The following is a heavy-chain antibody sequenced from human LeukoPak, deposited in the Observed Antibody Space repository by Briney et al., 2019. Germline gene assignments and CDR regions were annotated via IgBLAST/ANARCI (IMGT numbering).Heavy chain of an antibody. V-gene: IGHV4-61*02. CDR3: AREVLGYCSSTSCRLGDAFDI. CDR2: IYTSGST. D-gene: IGHD2-2*01. J-gene: IGHJ3*02. CDR1: GGSISSGSYY. Sequence: SETLSLTCTVSGGSISSGSYYWSWIRQPAGKGLEWIGRIYTSGSTNYNPSLKSRVTISVDTSKNQFSLKLSSVTAADTAVYYCAREVLGYCSSTSCRLGDAFDIWGQGTMVTVSS.